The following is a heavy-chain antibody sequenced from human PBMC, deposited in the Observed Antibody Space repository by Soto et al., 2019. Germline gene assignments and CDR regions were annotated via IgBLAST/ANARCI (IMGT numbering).Heavy chain of an antibody. CDR1: GYTFTSYG. J-gene: IGHJ5*02. D-gene: IGHD2-2*02. V-gene: IGHV1-18*04. Sequence: GASVKVSCKAYGYTFTSYGISWVRQAPGQGLEWMGWISAYNGNTNYAQKRQGRVTMTTDTSTSTAYMELRSLRSDDTAVYYCARDRXCSSTSCYTTMIHWFDPWGQGTLVTVSS. CDR2: ISAYNGNT. CDR3: ARDRXCSSTSCYTTMIHWFDP.